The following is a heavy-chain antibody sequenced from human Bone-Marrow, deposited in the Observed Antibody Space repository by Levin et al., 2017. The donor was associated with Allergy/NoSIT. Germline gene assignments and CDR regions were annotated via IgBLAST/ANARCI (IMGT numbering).Heavy chain of an antibody. Sequence: PGGSLRLSCAASGFTFSSYWMSWVRQAPGKGLEWVANIKQDGSEKYYVDSVKGRFTISRDNAKNSLYLQMNSLRAEDTAVYYCARDTRPGIAVAGTYSPRCLSCYYYYGMDVWGQGTTVTVSS. V-gene: IGHV3-7*01. CDR3: ARDTRPGIAVAGTYSPRCLSCYYYYGMDV. CDR1: GFTFSSYW. D-gene: IGHD6-19*01. J-gene: IGHJ6*02. CDR2: IKQDGSEK.